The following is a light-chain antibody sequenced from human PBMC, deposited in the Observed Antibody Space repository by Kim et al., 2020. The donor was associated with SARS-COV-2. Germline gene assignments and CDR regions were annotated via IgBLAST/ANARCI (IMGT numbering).Light chain of an antibody. CDR1: SGSIDSHF. CDR2: DDD. CDR3: QSYDSTTFAV. V-gene: IGLV6-57*04. J-gene: IGLJ7*01. Sequence: FMLTQPHSVSESPGKTVTISCTRSSGSIDSHFVQWFQQRPGSAPITVIYDDDQRPSGVPDRFSASVDTASNSASLIISGLRTEDEADYFCQSYDSTTFAVFGTGTQLTVL.